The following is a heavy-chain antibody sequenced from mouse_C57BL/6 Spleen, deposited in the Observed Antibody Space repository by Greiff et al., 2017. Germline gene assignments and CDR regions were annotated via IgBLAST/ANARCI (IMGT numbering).Heavy chain of an antibody. J-gene: IGHJ4*01. CDR3: AVYGYDGLYAMDY. CDR1: GYTFTSYG. CDR2: IYPRSGNT. V-gene: IGHV1-81*01. Sequence: QVHVKQSGAELARPGASVKLSCKASGYTFTSYGISWVKQRTGQGLEWIGEIYPRSGNTYYNEKFKGKATLTADKSSSTAYMELRSLTSEDSAVYFCAVYGYDGLYAMDYWGQGTSVTVSS. D-gene: IGHD2-2*01.